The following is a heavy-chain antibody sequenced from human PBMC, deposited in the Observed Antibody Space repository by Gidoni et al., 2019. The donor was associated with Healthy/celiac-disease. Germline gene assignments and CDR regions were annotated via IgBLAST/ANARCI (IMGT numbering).Heavy chain of an antibody. CDR1: GYSFAYYW. J-gene: IGHJ5*02. CDR2: IDPSNSYT. V-gene: IGHV5-10-1*01. Sequence: EVQRLQFGAEVKKSGESLRIPCRGSGYSFAYYWINWVRQMPGKGLEWMGRIDPSNSYTNYSPSFQGHVTISADESVSTAYLQWRSLKASDTAKYFCARGTRYCSGSSGISGIVDLWGQGTLVTVSS. CDR3: ARGTRYCSGSSGISGIVDL. D-gene: IGHD2-15*01.